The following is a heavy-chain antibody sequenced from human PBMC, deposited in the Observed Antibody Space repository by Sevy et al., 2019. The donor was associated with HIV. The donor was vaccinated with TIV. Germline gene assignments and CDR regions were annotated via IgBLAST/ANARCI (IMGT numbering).Heavy chain of an antibody. D-gene: IGHD3-9*01. CDR3: ARHFGILTGYYIDY. J-gene: IGHJ4*02. CDR1: GGSISSSSYY. CDR2: IYYSGST. V-gene: IGHV4-39*01. Sequence: SETLSLTCTVSGGSISSSSYYWGWIRQPPGKGLEWIGSIYYSGSTYYNPSLKSRVTISVDTSKNQFSLKLSSVTAADTAVYYCARHFGILTGYYIDYWGQRTLVTVSS.